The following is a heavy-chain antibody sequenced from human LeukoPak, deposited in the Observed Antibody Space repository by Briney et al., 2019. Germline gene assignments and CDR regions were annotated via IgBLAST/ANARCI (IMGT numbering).Heavy chain of an antibody. J-gene: IGHJ2*01. CDR2: VYYSGST. D-gene: IGHD4-17*01. CDR1: GGSLSSYY. CDR3: ARETVTTVTPRHFDL. V-gene: IGHV4-59*01. Sequence: SETLSLTCTVSGGSLSSYYWNWIRQPPGKGLEWIGYVYYSGSTNYNPSLGSRVTVSLDTSKNQFCLKLNSVTAADTAVYYCARETVTTVTPRHFDLWGRGTLVTVSS.